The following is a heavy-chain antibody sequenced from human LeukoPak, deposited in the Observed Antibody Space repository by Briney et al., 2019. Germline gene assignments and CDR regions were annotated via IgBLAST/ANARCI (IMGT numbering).Heavy chain of an antibody. J-gene: IGHJ4*02. D-gene: IGHD1-14*01. Sequence: SETLSLTCTVSGGSISSGDYYWSWIRQPPGKGLEWIGYIYYSGSTYYNPSLKSRVTISVDTSKNQFSLKLSSVTAADTAVYYCARLLGSSTAIDYWGQGTLVTVFS. CDR2: IYYSGST. CDR1: GGSISSGDYY. CDR3: ARLLGSSTAIDY. V-gene: IGHV4-30-4*01.